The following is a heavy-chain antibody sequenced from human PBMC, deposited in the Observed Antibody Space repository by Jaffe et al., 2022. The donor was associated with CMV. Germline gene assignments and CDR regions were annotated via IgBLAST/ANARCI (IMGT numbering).Heavy chain of an antibody. J-gene: IGHJ3*01. D-gene: IGHD3-16*02. CDR2: IYYDGNT. V-gene: IGHV4-39*01. CDR1: GGSISGSTYY. CDR3: VRREKMITFAGVIAHDAFDV. Sequence: QLQLQESGPGLVKPSETLSLTCTVSGGSISGSTYYWGWIRQPPGKGLEWIGNIYYDGNTHYNPSLKSRVTISVDTSKNQFSLKLSSVTAADTAVYYCVRREKMITFAGVIAHDAFDVWGQGTMVTVSS.